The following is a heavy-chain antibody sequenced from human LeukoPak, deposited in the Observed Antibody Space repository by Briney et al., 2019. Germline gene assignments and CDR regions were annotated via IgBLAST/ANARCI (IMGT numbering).Heavy chain of an antibody. V-gene: IGHV4-39*01. D-gene: IGHD6-13*01. Sequence: SETLSLTCTVSGGSISSSSYYWGWIRQPPGKGLEWIGSIYYSGSTYYNPSLKSRVTISVDTSKNQFSLKLSSVTAADTAVYYCARLGRYSSSWYGYYYYGMDVWGQGTTVTVSS. CDR3: ARLGRYSSSWYGYYYYGMDV. CDR1: GGSISSSSYY. CDR2: IYYSGST. J-gene: IGHJ6*02.